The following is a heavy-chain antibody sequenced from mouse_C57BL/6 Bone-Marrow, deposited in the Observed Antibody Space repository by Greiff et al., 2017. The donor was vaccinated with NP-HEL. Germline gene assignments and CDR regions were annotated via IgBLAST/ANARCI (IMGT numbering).Heavy chain of an antibody. CDR1: GFTFSSYT. V-gene: IGHV5-9*01. D-gene: IGHD1-1*01. J-gene: IGHJ4*01. Sequence: EVQGVESGGGLVKPGGSLKLSCAASGFTFSSYTMSWVRQTPEKRLEWVATISGGGGNTYYPDSVKGRFTISRDNAKNTLYLQMSSLRSEDTALYYCARIGYGSGKAMDYWGQGTSVTVSS. CDR2: ISGGGGNT. CDR3: ARIGYGSGKAMDY.